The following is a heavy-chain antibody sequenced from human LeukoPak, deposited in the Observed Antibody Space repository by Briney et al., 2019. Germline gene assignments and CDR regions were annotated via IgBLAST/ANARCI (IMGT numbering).Heavy chain of an antibody. CDR3: ATKGKMEWEVGLHY. Sequence: ASVKVSCTVSGTTLTELAIHWVRQAPGKGLEWLGGFDTEDDETIYAQKFQGRVTLTEDTSTDTAYMELTSLRSEDTAIYYCATKGKMEWEVGLHYWGQGTLLMVSS. CDR2: FDTEDDET. J-gene: IGHJ4*02. D-gene: IGHD1-26*01. V-gene: IGHV1-24*01. CDR1: GTTLTELA.